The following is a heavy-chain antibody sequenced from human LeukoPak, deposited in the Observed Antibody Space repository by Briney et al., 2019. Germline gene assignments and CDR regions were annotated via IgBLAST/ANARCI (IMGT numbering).Heavy chain of an antibody. D-gene: IGHD3-22*01. CDR2: IYTSGST. Sequence: SETLSLNCTVSGGSISSHYWSWIRQPAGKGLEWIGRIYTSGSTNYNPSLKSRVTMSVDTSKNQFSLKLSSVTAADTAVYYCASDQYYYDSSGYYPPPLGYWGQGTLVTVSS. CDR3: ASDQYYYDSSGYYPPPLGY. V-gene: IGHV4-4*07. J-gene: IGHJ4*02. CDR1: GGSISSHY.